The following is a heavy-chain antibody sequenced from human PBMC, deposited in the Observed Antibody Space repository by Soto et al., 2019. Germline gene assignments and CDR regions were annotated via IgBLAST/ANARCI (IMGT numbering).Heavy chain of an antibody. Sequence: QVQLLESGGGVVQAGRSLRLSCAASGFTFSSYAMHWVRQAPGKGLEWVAVISYDGSNKYYAYSVKGRFTISRANSKNTLYLKMNSLRAEDTAVYYCARDPPYCTNGVCYYFDYWGQGTLVTVSS. CDR1: GFTFSSYA. J-gene: IGHJ4*02. CDR3: ARDPPYCTNGVCYYFDY. V-gene: IGHV3-30-3*01. CDR2: ISYDGSNK. D-gene: IGHD2-8*01.